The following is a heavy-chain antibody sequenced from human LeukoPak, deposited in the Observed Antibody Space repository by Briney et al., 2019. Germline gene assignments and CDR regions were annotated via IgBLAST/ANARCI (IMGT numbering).Heavy chain of an antibody. D-gene: IGHD5-12*01. CDR1: GFTFNNHA. CDR3: AKVRGSSANDPDWYSDL. J-gene: IGHJ2*01. CDR2: ISGTGDST. V-gene: IGHV3-23*01. Sequence: GGSLRLSCAASGFTFNNHAVNWVRQAPGKGLEWVSAISGTGDSTYYADSVKGRFTISRDNSKNTLYLQMSSVRAEDTAVYYCAKVRGSSANDPDWYSDLWGRGTLVTVAS.